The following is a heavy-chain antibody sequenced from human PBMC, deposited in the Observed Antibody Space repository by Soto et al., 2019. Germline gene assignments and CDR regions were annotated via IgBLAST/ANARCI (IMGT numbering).Heavy chain of an antibody. CDR2: ISSNGGTT. V-gene: IGHV3-64*01. D-gene: IGHD1-1*01. CDR3: VIRGSGNDDY. CDR1: GFTFSSYD. J-gene: IGHJ4*02. Sequence: EVQLAESGGGMVQTGGSLRLSCVASGFTFSSYDMHWVRQAPGKGLEYVSSISSNGGTTYYVNSVKGRFTISRDNSKNERYLQMCSLRAEDMAVYYCVIRGSGNDDYFGQGNLVTVSS.